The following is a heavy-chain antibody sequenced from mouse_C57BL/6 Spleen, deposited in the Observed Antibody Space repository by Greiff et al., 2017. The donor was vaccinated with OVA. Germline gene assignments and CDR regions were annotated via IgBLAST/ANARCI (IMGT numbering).Heavy chain of an antibody. V-gene: IGHV1-5*01. CDR1: GYTFTSYW. CDR2: IYPGNSDT. CDR3: TRLYYGSSDWYFDV. J-gene: IGHJ1*03. D-gene: IGHD1-1*01. Sequence: VQLQQSGTVLARPGASVKMSCKTSGYTFTSYWMHWVKQRPGQGLEWIGAIYPGNSDTSYNQKFKGKAKLTAVTSASTAYMELSSLTNEDSAVYYCTRLYYGSSDWYFDVWGTGTTVTVSS.